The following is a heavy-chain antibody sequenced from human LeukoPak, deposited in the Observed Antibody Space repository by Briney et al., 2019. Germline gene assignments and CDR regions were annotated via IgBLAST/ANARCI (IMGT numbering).Heavy chain of an antibody. CDR1: GFKFINYA. V-gene: IGHV3-23*01. CDR3: ASRTWVGGGQYAFDV. CDR2: RGSAGGD. Sequence: GGSLRLSCAASGFKFINYAVSWARQAPGKGLDGASARGSAGGDYYADSVKGRFAISRDNSATTFYLQMNNLRAEDTARYFCASRTWVGGGQYAFDVWGQGTMVTVSS. J-gene: IGHJ3*01. D-gene: IGHD1-1*01.